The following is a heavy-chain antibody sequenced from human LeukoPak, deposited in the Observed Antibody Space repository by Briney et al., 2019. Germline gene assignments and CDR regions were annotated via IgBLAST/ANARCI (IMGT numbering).Heavy chain of an antibody. J-gene: IGHJ4*02. V-gene: IGHV4-39*01. Sequence: SETLSLTCSVSGGSISSSSYYWGWIRQPPGKGRELNGSIYYRVSTYYNPSIKSRVTISVDTSKNQFSLKLSCVTAGNSAVYYCASSTYYYGSPSYYFDYWGQGNLVTVSS. D-gene: IGHD3-10*01. CDR1: GGSISSSSYY. CDR2: IYYRVST. CDR3: ASSTYYYGSPSYYFDY.